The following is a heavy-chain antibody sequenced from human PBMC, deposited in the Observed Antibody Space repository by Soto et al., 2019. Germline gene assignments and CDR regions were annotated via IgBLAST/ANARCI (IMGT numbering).Heavy chain of an antibody. V-gene: IGHV5-10-1*01. Sequence: GESLKISCKGSGYSFSSYWISWVRQMPGKGLEWMGRIDPSDSHINYSPSFQGHVTISADKSISTAYLQWSSLKASDTATYYCATLTYYYDSSGLYWGQGTQVTVSS. CDR1: GYSFSSYW. CDR3: ATLTYYYDSSGLY. D-gene: IGHD3-22*01. J-gene: IGHJ4*02. CDR2: IDPSDSHI.